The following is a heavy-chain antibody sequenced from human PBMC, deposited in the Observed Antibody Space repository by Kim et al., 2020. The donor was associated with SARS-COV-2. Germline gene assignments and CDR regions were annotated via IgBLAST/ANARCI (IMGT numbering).Heavy chain of an antibody. CDR2: IYTSGST. CDR3: AREGSAGGVVIGWGFDP. CDR1: GGSISSGSYY. J-gene: IGHJ5*02. D-gene: IGHD3-3*01. V-gene: IGHV4-61*02. Sequence: SETLSLTCTVSGGSISSGSYYWSWIRQPAGKGLEWIGRIYTSGSTNYNPSLKSRVTISVDTSKNQFSLKLSSVTAADTAVYYCAREGSAGGVVIGWGFDPWGHGTLLTVSS.